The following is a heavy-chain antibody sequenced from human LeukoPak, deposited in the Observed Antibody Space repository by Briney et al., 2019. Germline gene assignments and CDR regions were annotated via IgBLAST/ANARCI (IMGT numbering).Heavy chain of an antibody. CDR2: MRYDGSNQ. D-gene: IGHD6-6*01. CDR3: ARGTDGGLVPDY. CDR1: GFTFSSYG. V-gene: IGHV3-30*02. J-gene: IGHJ4*02. Sequence: GGSLRLSCAASGFTFSSYGMHWVRQAPGKGLEWVTFMRYDGSNQYYTDSVKGRFTISRDNSKNTLYLQMNSLRAEDTAVYYCARGTDGGLVPDYWGQGSLVTVSS.